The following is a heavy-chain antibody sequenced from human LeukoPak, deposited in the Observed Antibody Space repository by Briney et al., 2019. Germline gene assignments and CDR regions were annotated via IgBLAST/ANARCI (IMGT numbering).Heavy chain of an antibody. D-gene: IGHD3-10*01. CDR3: ARNRYYYGSGNYGVPNWFDP. V-gene: IGHV4-39*01. CDR1: GGSISSSSYY. Sequence: SETLSLTCTVSGGSISSSSYYWGWIRQPPGKGLEWIGSIYYSGSTYYTPSLKSRVTISVDTSKNQFSLKLNSVTAADTAVYYCARNRYYYGSGNYGVPNWFDPWGQGTLVTVSS. CDR2: IYYSGST. J-gene: IGHJ5*02.